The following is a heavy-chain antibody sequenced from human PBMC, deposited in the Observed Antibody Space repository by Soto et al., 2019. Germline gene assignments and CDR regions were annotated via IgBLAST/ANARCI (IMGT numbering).Heavy chain of an antibody. V-gene: IGHV4-30-2*01. CDR1: GGSLSSSAYS. J-gene: IGHJ3*02. CDR3: ARELLFYDSDGFSWDDAFDI. Sequence: ASETLSLTCAVSGGSLSSSAYSWSWIRQPPGKGLEWIGFIYQSGSTYYNPSLKSRVTMSLDRPKNQFSLELSSVTAADTAVYYCARELLFYDSDGFSWDDAFDIWGQGTMVTVSS. CDR2: IYQSGST. D-gene: IGHD3-22*01.